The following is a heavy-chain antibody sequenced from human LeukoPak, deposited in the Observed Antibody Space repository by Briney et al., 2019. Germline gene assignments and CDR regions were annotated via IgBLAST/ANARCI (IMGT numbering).Heavy chain of an antibody. J-gene: IGHJ6*02. V-gene: IGHV5-51*01. Sequence: GESLKISCKGSGYSFTSYWISWVRQMPGKGPEWMGIIHPGDSNTRYSLSFQGQVTISADKSISTAYLQWSSLKASDSAMYYCARQPPGRYGKDVWGQGTMVTVSS. D-gene: IGHD3-9*01. CDR1: GYSFTSYW. CDR2: IHPGDSNT. CDR3: ARQPPGRYGKDV.